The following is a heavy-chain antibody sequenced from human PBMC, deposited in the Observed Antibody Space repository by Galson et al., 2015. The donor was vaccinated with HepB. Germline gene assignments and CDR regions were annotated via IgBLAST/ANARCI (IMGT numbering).Heavy chain of an antibody. V-gene: IGHV3-21*01. J-gene: IGHJ4*02. CDR1: GFTFSSYS. Sequence: SLRLSCAASGFTFSSYSMNWVRQAPGKGLEWVSSISSSSSYIYYADSVKGRFTISRDNAKNSLYLQMNSLRAEDTAVYYCAGDYYDSSGYYYWGQGTLVTVSS. CDR2: ISSSSSYI. D-gene: IGHD3-22*01. CDR3: AGDYYDSSGYYY.